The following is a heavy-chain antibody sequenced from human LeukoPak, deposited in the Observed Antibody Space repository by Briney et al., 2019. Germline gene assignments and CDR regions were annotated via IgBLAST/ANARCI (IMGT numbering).Heavy chain of an antibody. J-gene: IGHJ4*02. Sequence: GASVKVSCKASGYTFTGYYMHWVRQAPGQGLEWMGRINPNSGGTNYAQKFQGRVTMTRDTSISTAYMELSRLRSDDTAVYYCARGRCSGGSCYDVFDYWGQGTLVTVSS. CDR3: ARGRCSGGSCYDVFDY. CDR2: INPNSGGT. D-gene: IGHD2-15*01. CDR1: GYTFTGYY. V-gene: IGHV1-2*06.